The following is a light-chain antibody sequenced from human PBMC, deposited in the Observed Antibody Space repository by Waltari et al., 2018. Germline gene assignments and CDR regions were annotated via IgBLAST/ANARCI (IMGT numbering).Light chain of an antibody. CDR3: QEYYGGPGR. V-gene: IGKV4-1*01. CDR2: WAS. J-gene: IGKJ1*01. Sequence: DIVMTQSPDSLAVSLGERATINCKSSPSVLYRSNNKNYLAWYQQKPGQPPKPLIYWASTREAGVPDRFSGGGSGTDFTLTISSLQAGDVAVYYCQEYYGGPGRVGQGTKVEIK. CDR1: PSVLYRSNNKNY.